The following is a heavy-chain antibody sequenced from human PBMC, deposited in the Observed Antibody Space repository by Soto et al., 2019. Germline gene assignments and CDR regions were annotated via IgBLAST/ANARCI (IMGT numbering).Heavy chain of an antibody. Sequence: QVQLMQSGAEVKKPGASVKVSCKASGDTFTDYYIPWVRQAPGQGLEWMGTVNPSGGHTTYAQHFLGRVTMTRETSTSTLYIELTSLTSDDTAIYYCARGGHVVVVTAALDYWGQVTLVTVSS. CDR2: VNPSGGHT. V-gene: IGHV1-46*01. D-gene: IGHD2-21*02. J-gene: IGHJ4*02. CDR1: GDTFTDYY. CDR3: ARGGHVVVVTAALDY.